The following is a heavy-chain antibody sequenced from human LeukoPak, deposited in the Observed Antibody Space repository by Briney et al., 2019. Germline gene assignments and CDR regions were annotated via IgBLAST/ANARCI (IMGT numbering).Heavy chain of an antibody. D-gene: IGHD1-1*01. J-gene: IGHJ6*04. CDR1: GFTFSSYW. V-gene: IGHV3-7*01. Sequence: GGSLRLSCAASGFTFSSYWMTWVRQAPRKGLEWVANMNQDGSEKYYVDYAKGRFTISRDNAKTSLYLQMNRLRGEDTAVSYCAGPTARGLDVWGKGTTVTVSS. CDR2: MNQDGSEK. CDR3: AGPTARGLDV.